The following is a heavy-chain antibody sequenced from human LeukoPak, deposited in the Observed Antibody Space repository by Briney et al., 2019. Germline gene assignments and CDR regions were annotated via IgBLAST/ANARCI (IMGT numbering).Heavy chain of an antibody. Sequence: GGSLRLSCAASGFTFSSYSMNWVRQAPGKGLEWVSSISSSSSYIYYADSVKGRFTISRDNPKSTLYLEMNSLRAEDTVVYYCAKNPLVAGTIYFDSWGQGTLLTVSS. V-gene: IGHV3-21*04. J-gene: IGHJ4*02. CDR3: AKNPLVAGTIYFDS. CDR2: ISSSSSYI. D-gene: IGHD6-19*01. CDR1: GFTFSSYS.